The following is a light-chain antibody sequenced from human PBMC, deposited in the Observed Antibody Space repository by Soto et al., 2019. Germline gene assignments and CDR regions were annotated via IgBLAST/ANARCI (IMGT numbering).Light chain of an antibody. J-gene: IGLJ2*01. V-gene: IGLV2-8*01. CDR2: EVS. Sequence: QSALTQPPSASGSPGQSVTISCTGTSSDVGGYNYVSWYQQHPGKAPKLMIYEVSKRPSGVPDRFSGSKSGNTASLTVSGIQAEDEADYYCSSYAGSNNVVFGGGTKRTVL. CDR3: SSYAGSNNVV. CDR1: SSDVGGYNY.